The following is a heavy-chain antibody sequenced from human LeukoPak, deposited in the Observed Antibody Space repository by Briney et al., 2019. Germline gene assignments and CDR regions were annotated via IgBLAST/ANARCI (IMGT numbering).Heavy chain of an antibody. CDR1: GGTFSSYA. Sequence: GALVKVSCKASGGTFSSYAISWVRQAPGQGLEWMGRIIPILGIANYAQKFQGRVTITADKSTSTAYMELSSLRSEDTAVYYCARDPHGDYYFDYWGQGTLVTVSS. CDR2: IIPILGIA. J-gene: IGHJ4*02. CDR3: ARDPHGDYYFDY. D-gene: IGHD7-27*01. V-gene: IGHV1-69*04.